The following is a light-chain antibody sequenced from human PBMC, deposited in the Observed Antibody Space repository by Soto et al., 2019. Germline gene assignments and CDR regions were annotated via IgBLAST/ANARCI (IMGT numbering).Light chain of an antibody. J-gene: IGKJ4*01. CDR3: EKYDSAPLT. Sequence: DIQMTQSPSSLSAFVGYRVSITCRASQGISNYLAWYQQKPGKVPKLLIYAAPTLQSGVPSRFSGSGSGTDFTLTISSLQPEDVATYYCEKYDSAPLTFGGGTKVDIK. V-gene: IGKV1-27*01. CDR1: QGISNY. CDR2: AAP.